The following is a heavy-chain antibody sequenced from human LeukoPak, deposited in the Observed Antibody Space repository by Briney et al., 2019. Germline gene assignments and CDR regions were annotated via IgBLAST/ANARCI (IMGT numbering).Heavy chain of an antibody. J-gene: IGHJ4*02. CDR2: INWNGGST. Sequence: GGSLRLSCAASGFTFDDYGMSWVRQAPGKGLEWVSGINWNGGSTGYADSVKGRFTISRDNAKNSLYLQMNSLRPEDTAVYYCAKPMTTVVTALFDSWGQGTLVTVSS. CDR3: AKPMTTVVTALFDS. V-gene: IGHV3-20*04. CDR1: GFTFDDYG. D-gene: IGHD4-23*01.